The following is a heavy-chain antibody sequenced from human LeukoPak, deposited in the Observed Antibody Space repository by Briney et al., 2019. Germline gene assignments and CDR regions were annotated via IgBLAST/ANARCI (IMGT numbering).Heavy chain of an antibody. Sequence: SETLSLTCTVSGASISSYFWSWIRQPPGKGLEWIGEINHSGSTNYNPSLKSRVTISVDTSKNQFSLKLSSVTAADTAVYYCARDGRGSWFDPWGQGTLVTVSS. D-gene: IGHD5-24*01. CDR2: INHSGST. J-gene: IGHJ5*02. CDR1: GASISSYF. V-gene: IGHV4-34*01. CDR3: ARDGRGSWFDP.